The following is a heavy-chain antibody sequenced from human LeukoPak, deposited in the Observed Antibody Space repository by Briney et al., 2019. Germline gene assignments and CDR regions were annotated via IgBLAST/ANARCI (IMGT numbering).Heavy chain of an antibody. V-gene: IGHV4-39*01. CDR1: GGSISSSSYY. Sequence: SETLSLTCTVSGGSISSSSYYWGWIRQPPGKGLEWIGSIYYSGSTYYNPSLKSRVTISVDTSKNQFSLKLSSVTAADTAVYYCARHRSIAAAGSYYFDYWGQGTLVTVSS. D-gene: IGHD6-13*01. CDR3: ARHRSIAAAGSYYFDY. CDR2: IYYSGST. J-gene: IGHJ4*02.